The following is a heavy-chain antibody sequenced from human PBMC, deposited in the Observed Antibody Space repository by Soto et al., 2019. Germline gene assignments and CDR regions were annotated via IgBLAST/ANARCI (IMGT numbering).Heavy chain of an antibody. J-gene: IGHJ2*01. CDR3: AAGYCSGGSCYSRWYFDL. CDR1: GYTFTSYY. D-gene: IGHD2-15*01. Sequence: QVQLVQSGAEVKKPGASVKVSCKASGYTFTSYYMHWVRQTPGQGLEWMGIINPSGGSTSYAQKFQRRVTMTRDTSTSTVYMELSSLRSEDTAVYYCAAGYCSGGSCYSRWYFDLWGRGTLVTVSS. CDR2: INPSGGST. V-gene: IGHV1-46*01.